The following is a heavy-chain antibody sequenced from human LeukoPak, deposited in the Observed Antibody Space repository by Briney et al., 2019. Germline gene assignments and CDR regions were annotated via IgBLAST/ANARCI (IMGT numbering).Heavy chain of an antibody. CDR2: INPSGGST. D-gene: IGHD2-2*01. CDR1: GYTFTSYY. Sequence: ASVKVSCKASGYTFTSYYMHWVRQAPGQGLEWMGIINPSGGSTSYAQKSQGRVTMTRDTSTSTVYMELSSLRSEDTAVYYCALARGQLLVDYWGQGTLVTVSS. CDR3: ALARGQLLVDY. J-gene: IGHJ4*02. V-gene: IGHV1-46*01.